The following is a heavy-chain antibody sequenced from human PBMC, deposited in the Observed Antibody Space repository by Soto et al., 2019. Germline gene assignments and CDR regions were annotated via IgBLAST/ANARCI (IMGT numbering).Heavy chain of an antibody. J-gene: IGHJ3*02. Sequence: SETLSLNCTVAGGSISSYYWSWIRQPPGKGLEWIGYIYYSGSTNYNPSLKSRVTISVDTSKNQFSLKLSSVTAADTAVYYCARVWGGAFDIWGQGTMVTVSS. CDR2: IYYSGST. V-gene: IGHV4-59*01. CDR1: GGSISSYY. CDR3: ARVWGGAFDI. D-gene: IGHD3-10*01.